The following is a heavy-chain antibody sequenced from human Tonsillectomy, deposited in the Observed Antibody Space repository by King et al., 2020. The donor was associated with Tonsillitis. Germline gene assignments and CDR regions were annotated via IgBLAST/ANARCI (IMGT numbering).Heavy chain of an antibody. CDR1: GGSISSGDYY. V-gene: IGHV4-30-4*01. Sequence: VQLQESGPGLVKPSQTLSLTCTVSGGSISSGDYYWTWIRQPPGKGLEWIGYIYYSGSTYNKPSLKSRVTISVDTSKNQFSLKLSSVTAADTAVYYCARERTYYYDSSGYCDIWGQGTMVTVSS. CDR2: IYYSGST. D-gene: IGHD3-22*01. CDR3: ARERTYYYDSSGYCDI. J-gene: IGHJ3*02.